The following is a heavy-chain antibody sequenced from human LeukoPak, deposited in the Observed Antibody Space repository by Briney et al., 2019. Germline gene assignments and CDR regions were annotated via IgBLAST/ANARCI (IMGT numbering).Heavy chain of an antibody. CDR2: MNPNSGNT. J-gene: IGHJ3*02. CDR1: VYTFTSYD. D-gene: IGHD2-2*02. V-gene: IGHV1-8*01. Sequence: GASVKVSCKASVYTFTSYDINWVRQATGQGLEWMGWMNPNSGNTGYAQKFQGRVTMTRNTPISTAYMELSSLRSEDTAVYYCARRIYCSSTSCYTDDAFDIWGQGTMVTVSS. CDR3: ARRIYCSSTSCYTDDAFDI.